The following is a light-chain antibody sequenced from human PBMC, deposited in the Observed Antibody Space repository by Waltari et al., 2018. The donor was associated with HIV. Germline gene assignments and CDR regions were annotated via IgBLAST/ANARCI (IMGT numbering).Light chain of an antibody. Sequence: DIPMTKYPSPLSASVGDRVTITCQASQDISNSLNWYQQKPGKAPKLLIYDASNLETGVPSRFSGSGSGTDFTFTISSLQPEDIATYYCQQYDNLPLTFGGGTKVEIK. J-gene: IGKJ4*01. V-gene: IGKV1-33*01. CDR3: QQYDNLPLT. CDR1: QDISNS. CDR2: DAS.